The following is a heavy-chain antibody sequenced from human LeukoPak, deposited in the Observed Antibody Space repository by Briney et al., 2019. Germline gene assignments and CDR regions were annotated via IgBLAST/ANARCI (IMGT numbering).Heavy chain of an antibody. J-gene: IGHJ4*02. Sequence: GGSLRLSCAASGFTFSDYYMSWNRQAPGKGLEWVSYISSSGSTIYYADSVKGRFTISGDNAKNSLYLQMNSLRAEDTAVYYCASWLYSYGHFDYWGQGTLVTVSS. CDR1: GFTFSDYY. CDR3: ASWLYSYGHFDY. CDR2: ISSSGSTI. V-gene: IGHV3-11*04. D-gene: IGHD5-18*01.